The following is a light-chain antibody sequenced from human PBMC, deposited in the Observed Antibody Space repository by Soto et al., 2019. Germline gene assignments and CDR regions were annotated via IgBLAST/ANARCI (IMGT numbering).Light chain of an antibody. CDR1: QDIDTW. Sequence: DIQMTQSPSSVSASVGDRVTITCRASQDIDTWLAWYQQKPGKAPKLLIFGPSRLHSGVPSRFSGSGSGTDFTLTISSLQPEDFATYYCQQANSLFSFGPGTKVDIK. V-gene: IGKV1-12*01. CDR3: QQANSLFS. J-gene: IGKJ3*01. CDR2: GPS.